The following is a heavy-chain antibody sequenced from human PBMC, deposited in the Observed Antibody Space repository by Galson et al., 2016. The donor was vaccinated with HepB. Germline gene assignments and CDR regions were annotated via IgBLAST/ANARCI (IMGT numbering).Heavy chain of an antibody. CDR1: GYFTGYF. J-gene: IGHJ6*02. D-gene: IGHD6-13*01. V-gene: IGHV1-2*02. CDR2: INPNSGGT. CDR3: ATSWYHPYYGMDV. Sequence: SVKVSCKASGYFTGYFIHWVRQAPGQGLEWMGWINPNSGGTNYAQKFQGRVTVTRDTSITTAYMELSSLRFDDTAVYYCATSWYHPYYGMDVWGQGNTVTVSS.